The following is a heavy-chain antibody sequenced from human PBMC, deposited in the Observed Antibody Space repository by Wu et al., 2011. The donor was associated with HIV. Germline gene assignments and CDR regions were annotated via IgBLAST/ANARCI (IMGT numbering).Heavy chain of an antibody. D-gene: IGHD3-16*01. J-gene: IGHJ5*02. CDR3: ARDLRGGVETTFDP. V-gene: IGHV1-2*02. Sequence: PTTGVATYAXKFHDTVTMTRDTSINTVYIELTRLTSDDTAVYYCARDLRGGVETTFDPWGQGTLVTVSS. CDR2: PTTGVA.